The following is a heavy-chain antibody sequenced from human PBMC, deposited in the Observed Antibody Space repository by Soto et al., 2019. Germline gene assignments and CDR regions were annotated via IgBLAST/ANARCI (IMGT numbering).Heavy chain of an antibody. CDR3: ATEGIASRPPFDY. Sequence: GGSLRLSCAASGFTFTNIWMTWVRQAPGQGLEWVGHIKNRADDGTADYAAPPKGRFTISRDDSKNMLYLQMNSLKTEDTAVYFCATEGIASRPPFDYWGQGTLVTVSS. J-gene: IGHJ4*02. V-gene: IGHV3-15*01. CDR1: GFTFTNIW. D-gene: IGHD6-13*01. CDR2: IKNRADDGTA.